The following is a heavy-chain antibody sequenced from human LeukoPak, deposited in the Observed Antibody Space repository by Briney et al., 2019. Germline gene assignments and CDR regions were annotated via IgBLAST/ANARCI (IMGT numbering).Heavy chain of an antibody. CDR2: INHSGST. V-gene: IGHV4-34*01. Sequence: SETLSLTCAVYGGSFSGYYWSWIRQPPGKGLEWIGEINHSGSTNYNPSLKSRVTISVDTSKNQFSLKLSSVTAADTAVYYCARHGDSYGFFDYWGQGTLVTVSS. CDR3: ARHGDSYGFFDY. CDR1: GGSFSGYY. D-gene: IGHD5-18*01. J-gene: IGHJ4*02.